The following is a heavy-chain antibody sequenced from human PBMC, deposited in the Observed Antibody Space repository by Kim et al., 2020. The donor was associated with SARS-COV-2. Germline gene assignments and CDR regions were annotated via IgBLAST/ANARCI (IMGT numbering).Heavy chain of an antibody. CDR2: ISYDGSNK. J-gene: IGHJ2*01. CDR1: GFPFSSYG. Sequence: GSLRLSCAASGFPFSSYGMHWVRQAPGKGLEWVAVISYDGSNKYYADSVKGRFTISRDNSKNTLYLQMNSLRAEDTAVYYCAKDKGGSYPLARYFDLWGRGTLVTVSS. D-gene: IGHD1-26*01. CDR3: AKDKGGSYPLARYFDL. V-gene: IGHV3-30*18.